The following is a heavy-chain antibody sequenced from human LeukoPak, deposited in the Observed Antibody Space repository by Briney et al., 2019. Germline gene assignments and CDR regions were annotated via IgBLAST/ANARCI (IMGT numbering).Heavy chain of an antibody. CDR1: GFTVSSNY. J-gene: IGHJ4*02. CDR2: IYAGGST. CDR3: TREVGTKSPH. V-gene: IGHV3-66*01. Sequence: GGSLGLSCAASGFTVSSNYMNWVRQAPGKGLEWVSLIYAGGSTYFADSVKGRFTISRDNSKNTLYLQMNSLRAEDTAVYYCTREVGTKSPHWGQGALVTVSS. D-gene: IGHD2-8*01.